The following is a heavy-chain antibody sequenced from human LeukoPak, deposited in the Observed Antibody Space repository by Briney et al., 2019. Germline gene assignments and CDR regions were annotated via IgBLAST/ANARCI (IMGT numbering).Heavy chain of an antibody. J-gene: IGHJ6*03. CDR1: VGSFSGYY. CDR2: INHSGST. CDR3: ATQVWGSLFYYYYMDV. D-gene: IGHD3-16*01. V-gene: IGHV4-34*01. Sequence: SETLSLTCAVYVGSFSGYYWSWIRQPPGKGLEWIGEINHSGSTNYNPSLKSRVTISVDTSKNQFSLKLSSVTAADTAVYYCATQVWGSLFYYYYMDVWGKGTTVTVSS.